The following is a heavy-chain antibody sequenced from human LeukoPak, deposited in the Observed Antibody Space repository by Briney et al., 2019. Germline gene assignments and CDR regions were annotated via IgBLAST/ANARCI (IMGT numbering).Heavy chain of an antibody. D-gene: IGHD4-23*01. CDR2: IYYSGTT. CDR1: GGSISSYY. CDR3: ARHFYGGSGAFDI. J-gene: IGHJ3*02. Sequence: PSETLSLTCTVSGGSISSYYWSWIRQPPGKGLEWIGYIYYSGTTYYNPSLKSRVTMSVDTSKNQFSLKLSSVTAADTAVYYCARHFYGGSGAFDIWGQGTMVTVSS. V-gene: IGHV4-59*08.